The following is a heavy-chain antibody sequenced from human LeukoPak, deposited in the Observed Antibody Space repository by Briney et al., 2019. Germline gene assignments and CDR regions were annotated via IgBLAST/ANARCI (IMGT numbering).Heavy chain of an antibody. D-gene: IGHD3-22*01. J-gene: IGHJ5*01. CDR2: IYHSGST. CDR3: ARHLAPSSGYLTLDS. CDR1: GGSISPYY. V-gene: IGHV4-59*08. Sequence: PSETLSLTCTVSGGSISPYYWSWIRQPPGKGLEWIGHIYHSGSTSYNPFLKSRVTISVDTSDNHLSLELSSVTAADTAFYYCARHLAPSSGYLTLDSWGHGTLVTVSS.